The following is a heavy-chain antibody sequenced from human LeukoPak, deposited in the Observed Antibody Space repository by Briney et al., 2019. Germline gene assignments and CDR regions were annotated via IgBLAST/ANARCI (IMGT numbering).Heavy chain of an antibody. V-gene: IGHV4-59*01. J-gene: IGHJ4*02. CDR1: GGSINSYC. CDR3: ASSGSLHYYDY. D-gene: IGHD6-19*01. Sequence: SETLPLTCSVSGGSINSYCWSWIRQPPGKGLEWIGYIFHSGSTSYNPSLKSRVTISVDTSKNQFSLKLSSVTAADTAVYYCASSGSLHYYDYWGQGTLVTDSS. CDR2: IFHSGST.